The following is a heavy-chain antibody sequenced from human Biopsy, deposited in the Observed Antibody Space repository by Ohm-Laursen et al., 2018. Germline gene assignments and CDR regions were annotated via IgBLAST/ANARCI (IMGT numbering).Heavy chain of an antibody. CDR3: ARDRWPHVTLLGLVVFGF. J-gene: IGHJ4*02. Sequence: SVRVSCKASGYTFTNYGISWVRQAPGQGLEWMGWISPYNGDTDYAQKLQGRVTMTTDTPTSTSYMDLRSLRSDDTAVYYCARDRWPHVTLLGLVVFGFWGQGTLVIVSS. V-gene: IGHV1-18*01. D-gene: IGHD3-3*01. CDR1: GYTFTNYG. CDR2: ISPYNGDT.